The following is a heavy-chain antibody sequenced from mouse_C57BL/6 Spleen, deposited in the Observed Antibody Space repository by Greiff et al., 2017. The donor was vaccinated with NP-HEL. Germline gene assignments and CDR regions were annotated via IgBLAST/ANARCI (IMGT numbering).Heavy chain of an antibody. J-gene: IGHJ2*01. CDR1: GYTFTSYG. CDR3: ARCSENGRFDY. V-gene: IGHV1-81*01. Sequence: VQLQQSGAELARPGASVKLSCKASGYTFTSYGISWVKQRTGQGLEWIGEIDPRSGNTYYNEKFKGKATLTADKSSSTAYMELRSLTSADTAVYCCARCSENGRFDYWGQGTTLTVAA. D-gene: IGHD1-1*01. CDR2: IDPRSGNT.